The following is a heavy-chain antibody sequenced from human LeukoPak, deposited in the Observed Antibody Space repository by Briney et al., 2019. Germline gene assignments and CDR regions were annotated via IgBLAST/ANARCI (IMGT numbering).Heavy chain of an antibody. CDR2: INSDGSST. J-gene: IGHJ4*02. Sequence: GGSLRLSCAASGFTFSSYAMSWVRQAPGKGLEWVSRINSDGSSTSDADSVKGRFTISRDNAKNTLYLQMNSLRAEDTAVYYCTGSFRYGDYRYWGQGTLVTVSS. V-gene: IGHV3-74*01. CDR3: TGSFRYGDYRY. D-gene: IGHD4-17*01. CDR1: GFTFSSYA.